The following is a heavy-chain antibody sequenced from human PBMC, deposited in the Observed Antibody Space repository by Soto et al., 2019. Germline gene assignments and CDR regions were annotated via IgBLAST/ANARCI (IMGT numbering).Heavy chain of an antibody. CDR2: INPSGGST. CDR3: ARAVRDRYYFDY. V-gene: IGHV1-46*03. Sequence: QVQLVQSGAEVKKPGASVKVSCKASGYTFTSYYMHWVRQAPGQGLEWMGIINPSGGSTSYAQKFQGRVTMTRDTSASTVYMELSSLRSEDTAVYYCARAVRDRYYFDYWGQGTLVTVSS. CDR1: GYTFTSYY. J-gene: IGHJ4*02. D-gene: IGHD2-15*01.